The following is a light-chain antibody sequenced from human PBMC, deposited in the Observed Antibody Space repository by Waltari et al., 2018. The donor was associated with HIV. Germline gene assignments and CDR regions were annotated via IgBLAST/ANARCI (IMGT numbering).Light chain of an antibody. CDR3: CAYSGSSTVV. V-gene: IGLV2-23*01. CDR2: DGS. J-gene: IGLJ2*01. Sequence: QSALTQPASASGSPGQSITISCHGTSSDDGGYNYVSWYQQHPGKALKLMLYDGSKRPAGVVNRCSGSKSGNTSSLTISGRQAEDEADYYCCAYSGSSTVVCGGGTKLTVL. CDR1: SSDDGGYNY.